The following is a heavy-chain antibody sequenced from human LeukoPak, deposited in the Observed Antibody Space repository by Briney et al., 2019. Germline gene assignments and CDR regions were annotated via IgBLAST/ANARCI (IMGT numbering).Heavy chain of an antibody. CDR1: GFTFSSYS. Sequence: GGSLRLSCAASGFTFSSYSMNWVRQAPGKGLEWVSSISSSSSYIYYADSVKGRFTISRDNAKNSLYLQMNSLRAEDTAVYYCASSLWRPDAFDIWGQGTMVTVSS. J-gene: IGHJ3*02. CDR3: ASSLWRPDAFDI. D-gene: IGHD2-21*01. CDR2: ISSSSSYI. V-gene: IGHV3-21*01.